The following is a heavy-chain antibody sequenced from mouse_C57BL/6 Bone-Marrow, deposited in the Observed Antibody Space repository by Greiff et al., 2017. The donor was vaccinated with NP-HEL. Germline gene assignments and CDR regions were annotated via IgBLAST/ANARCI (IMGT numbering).Heavy chain of an antibody. CDR1: GYTFTSYW. J-gene: IGHJ1*03. CDR2: IDPSDSYT. CDR3: ARGGDSTVVAPYWYFDV. Sequence: QVQLQQPGTELVRPGTSVKLSCKASGYTFTSYWMHWVKQRPGQGLEWIGVIDPSDSYTNYNQKFKGKATLTVDTSSSTAYMQLSSLTSEDSAVYYCARGGDSTVVAPYWYFDVWGTGTTVTVSS. D-gene: IGHD1-1*01. V-gene: IGHV1-59*01.